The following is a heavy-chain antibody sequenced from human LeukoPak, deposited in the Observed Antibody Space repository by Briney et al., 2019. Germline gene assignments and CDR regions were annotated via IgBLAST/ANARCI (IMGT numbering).Heavy chain of an antibody. CDR1: GGSISSYY. J-gene: IGHJ4*02. CDR2: IYYSGST. CDR3: ARLLSTVTTSQPFDY. D-gene: IGHD4-17*01. V-gene: IGHV4-59*08. Sequence: SETLSLTCTVSGGSISSYYWSWIRQPPGKGLEWIGYIYYSGSTNYNPSLKSRVTISVDTSMNQFSLKLSSVTAADTAVYYCARLLSTVTTSQPFDYWGQGTLVTVSS.